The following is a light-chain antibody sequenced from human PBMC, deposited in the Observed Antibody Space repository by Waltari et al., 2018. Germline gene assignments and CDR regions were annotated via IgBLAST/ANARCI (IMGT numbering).Light chain of an antibody. V-gene: IGLV2-14*03. CDR3: SSYTSSSTLV. Sequence: QSALTQPASVSGSPGPSITISCTGTSSDVVGYNYVSWYQQHPGKAPKLMIYDVSNRPSGVSKRFSGSKSGNTASLTISWLQAEDEADYYCSSYTSSSTLVFGGGTKLTVL. CDR2: DVS. CDR1: SSDVVGYNY. J-gene: IGLJ2*01.